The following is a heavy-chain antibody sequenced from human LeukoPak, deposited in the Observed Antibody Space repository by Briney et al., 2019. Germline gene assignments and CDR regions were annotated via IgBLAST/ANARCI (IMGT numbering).Heavy chain of an antibody. Sequence: GGSLRLSCAASGFTFRSYWMTWLRQAPGKELELVAHINPDGSEESYADSVKGRFTISRDNAKNSLHLQMNNLRVEDTAVSYCARDPYIKAFDIWGQGTMVTVSS. J-gene: IGHJ3*02. CDR2: INPDGSEE. V-gene: IGHV3-7*01. CDR3: ARDPYIKAFDI. CDR1: GFTFRSYW. D-gene: IGHD1-14*01.